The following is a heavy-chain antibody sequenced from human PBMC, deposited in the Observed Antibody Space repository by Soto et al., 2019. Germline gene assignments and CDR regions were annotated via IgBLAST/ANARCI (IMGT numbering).Heavy chain of an antibody. CDR1: GFTFSNAW. CDR2: IKSKTDGGTT. V-gene: IGHV3-15*07. D-gene: IGHD2-15*01. J-gene: IGHJ6*02. CDR3: TTDWGYCSGGSCFYYYYGMDV. Sequence: GGSLRLSCAASGFTFSNAWMNWVRQAPGKGLEWVGRIKSKTDGGTTDYAAPVKGRSTISRDDSKTTLYREMNSLKTEDTAGYYCTTDWGYCSGGSCFYYYYGMDVWGQGTTVTVSS.